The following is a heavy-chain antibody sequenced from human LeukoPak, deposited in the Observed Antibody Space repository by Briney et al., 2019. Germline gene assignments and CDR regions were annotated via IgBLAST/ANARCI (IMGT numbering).Heavy chain of an antibody. CDR3: AREARYYYGSGSYYKALDY. J-gene: IGHJ4*02. Sequence: ASVKVSCKASGYTFTGYYMHWVRQAPGQGLEWMGWINPNSGGTNYAQKFQGRVTMTRDTSISAAYMELSRLRSDDTAVYYCAREARYYYGSGSYYKALDYWGQGTLVTVSS. V-gene: IGHV1-2*02. CDR1: GYTFTGYY. CDR2: INPNSGGT. D-gene: IGHD3-10*01.